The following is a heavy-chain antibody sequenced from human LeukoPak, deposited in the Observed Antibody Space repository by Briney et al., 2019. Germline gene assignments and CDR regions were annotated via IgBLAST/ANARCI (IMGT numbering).Heavy chain of an antibody. Sequence: GASVKVSCKASGYTFTGYYMHWVRQAPGQGLEWMGWINPNSGGTNYAQKFQGRVTMTEDTSTDTAYMELSSLRSEDTAVYYCATPNPFVVVPAANFDLWGRGTLVTVSS. V-gene: IGHV1-2*02. J-gene: IGHJ2*01. CDR2: INPNSGGT. D-gene: IGHD2-2*01. CDR1: GYTFTGYY. CDR3: ATPNPFVVVPAANFDL.